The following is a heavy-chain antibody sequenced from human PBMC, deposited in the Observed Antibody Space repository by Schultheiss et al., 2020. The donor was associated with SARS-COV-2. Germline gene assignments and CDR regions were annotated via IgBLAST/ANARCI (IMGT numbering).Heavy chain of an antibody. CDR2: IYSGGST. CDR1: GFTVSSNY. J-gene: IGHJ6*02. V-gene: IGHV3-66*02. D-gene: IGHD5-12*01. CDR3: ARNSGYDPSTYYYYGMDV. Sequence: GGSLRLSCAASGFTVSSNYMSWVRQAPGKGLEWVSVIYSGGSTYYADSVKGRFTISRDNSKNTLYLQMNSLRAEDTAVYYCARNSGYDPSTYYYYGMDVWGQGTTVTVSS.